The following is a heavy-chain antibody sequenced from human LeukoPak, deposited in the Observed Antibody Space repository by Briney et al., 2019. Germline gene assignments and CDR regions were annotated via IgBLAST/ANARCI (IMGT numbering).Heavy chain of an antibody. CDR2: INHSGNT. CDR1: GGSFSGYY. Sequence: SETLSLTCAVYGGSFSGYYWSWIRQSPGKGLEWIGEINHSGNTNYNTYLKSRGTISVDTYKTQFSLKLTSVTAADAAVYYCAGRSGEVFSSGFDYWGQGTLVTVSS. V-gene: IGHV4-34*01. D-gene: IGHD3-16*01. CDR3: AGRSGEVFSSGFDY. J-gene: IGHJ4*02.